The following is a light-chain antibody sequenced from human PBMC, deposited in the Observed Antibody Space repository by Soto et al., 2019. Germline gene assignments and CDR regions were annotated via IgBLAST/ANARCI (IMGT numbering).Light chain of an antibody. Sequence: DIQMTQSPSTLSASVGDRVTITCRASQNIFSWVDWFQQKPGKAPNLLIFKASSLESGVPSRFSGSGSGTDFTLTISSLQPDDFATYYCQQYNTYPYTFGQGTKLEI. J-gene: IGKJ2*01. CDR1: QNIFSW. CDR3: QQYNTYPYT. V-gene: IGKV1-5*03. CDR2: KAS.